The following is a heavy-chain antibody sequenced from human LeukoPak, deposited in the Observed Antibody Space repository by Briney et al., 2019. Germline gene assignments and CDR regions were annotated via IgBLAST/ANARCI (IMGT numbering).Heavy chain of an antibody. CDR2: IYPGDSDT. J-gene: IGHJ4*02. Sequence: GESLKISCKGSGYSFSSYWIGWVRQMPGKGPEWMGIIYPGDSDTRYSPSFQGQVTISADKSISTAHLQWSSLKASDTAIYYCARRVFSSSWYYFDFWGQGTLVTVSS. D-gene: IGHD6-13*01. CDR3: ARRVFSSSWYYFDF. CDR1: GYSFSSYW. V-gene: IGHV5-51*01.